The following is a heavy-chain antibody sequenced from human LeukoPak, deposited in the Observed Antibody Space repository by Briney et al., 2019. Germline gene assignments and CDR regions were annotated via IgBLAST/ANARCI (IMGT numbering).Heavy chain of an antibody. CDR1: GFTFRSYA. Sequence: GGSLRLSCAASGFTFRSYAMNWVRQAPGKGLEWVSSISSSSSYIYYADSVKGRFTISRDNSKNTLYLQMNSLRAEDTAVYYCARDLGYSGSYSGFFDWGQGTLVTVSS. V-gene: IGHV3-21*01. J-gene: IGHJ4*02. CDR2: ISSSSSYI. D-gene: IGHD1-26*01. CDR3: ARDLGYSGSYSGFFD.